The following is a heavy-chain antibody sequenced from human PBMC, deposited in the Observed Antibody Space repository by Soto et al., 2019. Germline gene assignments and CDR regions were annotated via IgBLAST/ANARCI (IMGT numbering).Heavy chain of an antibody. J-gene: IGHJ3*02. CDR3: ARRDLRLGELSSDAFDI. CDR2: INSDGSST. D-gene: IGHD3-16*02. CDR1: GFTFSSYW. Sequence: GGSLRLSCAASGFTFSSYWMHWVRQAPGKGLVWVSRINSDGSSTSYADSVKGRFTISRDNAKNTLYLQMNSLRAEDTGVYDCARRDLRLGELSSDAFDIWGQGTMVTVSS. V-gene: IGHV3-74*01.